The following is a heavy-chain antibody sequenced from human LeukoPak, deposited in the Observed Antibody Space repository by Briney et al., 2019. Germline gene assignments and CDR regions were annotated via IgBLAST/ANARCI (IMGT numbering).Heavy chain of an antibody. J-gene: IGHJ3*02. Sequence: NPSETLSLTCTVSGYSISSGYYWGWIRQPPGKGLEWIGSIYYSGSTYYNPSLKSRVTISVDTSKNQFSLKLSSVTAADTAVYYCARDLRELGALRAFDIWGQGTMVTVSS. D-gene: IGHD3-16*01. CDR3: ARDLRELGALRAFDI. V-gene: IGHV4-38-2*02. CDR2: IYYSGST. CDR1: GYSISSGYY.